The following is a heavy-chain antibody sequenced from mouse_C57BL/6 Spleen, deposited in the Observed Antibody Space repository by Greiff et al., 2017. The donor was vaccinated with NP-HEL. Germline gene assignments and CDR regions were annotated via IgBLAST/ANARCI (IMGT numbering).Heavy chain of an antibody. Sequence: DVMLVESGGGLVKPGGSLKLSCAASGFTFSDYGMHWVRQAPEKGLEWVAYISSGSSTIYYADTVKGRFTISRDNAKNTLFLQMTSLRSEDTAMYYCARRIYYYGSSAMDYWGQGTSVTVSS. CDR3: ARRIYYYGSSAMDY. D-gene: IGHD1-1*01. V-gene: IGHV5-17*01. J-gene: IGHJ4*01. CDR2: ISSGSSTI. CDR1: GFTFSDYG.